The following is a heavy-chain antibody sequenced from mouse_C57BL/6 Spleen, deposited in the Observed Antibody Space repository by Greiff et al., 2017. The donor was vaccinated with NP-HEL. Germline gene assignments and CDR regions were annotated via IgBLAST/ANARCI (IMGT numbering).Heavy chain of an antibody. D-gene: IGHD3-2*02. V-gene: IGHV3-6*01. CDR3: ARDSSGYGFAY. J-gene: IGHJ3*01. Sequence: DVHLVESGPGLVKPSQSLSLTCSVTGYSITSGYYWNWIRQFPGNKLEWMGYISYDGSNNYNPSLKNRISITRDTSKNQFFLKLNSVTTEDTATYYCARDSSGYGFAYWGQGTLVTVSA. CDR1: GYSITSGYY. CDR2: ISYDGSN.